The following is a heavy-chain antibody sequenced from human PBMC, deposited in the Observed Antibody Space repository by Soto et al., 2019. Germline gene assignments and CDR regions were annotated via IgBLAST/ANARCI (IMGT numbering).Heavy chain of an antibody. CDR3: ARWAVHDYGLSYYYYMDV. D-gene: IGHD4-17*01. V-gene: IGHV4-34*01. CDR2: INHSGST. Sequence: SETLSLTCAVYGGSFSGYYWSWIRQPPGKGLEWIGEINHSGSTNYNPSLKSRVTISVDTSKNQFSLKLSSVTAADTAVYYGARWAVHDYGLSYYYYMDVWGKGTTVTVSS. J-gene: IGHJ6*03. CDR1: GGSFSGYY.